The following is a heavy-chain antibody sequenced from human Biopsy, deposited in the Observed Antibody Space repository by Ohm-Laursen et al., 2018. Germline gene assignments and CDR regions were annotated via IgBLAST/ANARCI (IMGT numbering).Heavy chain of an antibody. Sequence: SVTASCKVPGGTFSKYGVDWVRHAPGQGLGWLGGNIPILGTGNYAQKFQDRVTVAADTSTSTATMELRSLRSDDTAVYYFATKLTGYFHHWGQGTLVTVSS. CDR2: NIPILGTG. CDR3: ATKLTGYFHH. D-gene: IGHD3-9*01. V-gene: IGHV1-69*06. J-gene: IGHJ1*01. CDR1: GGTFSKYG.